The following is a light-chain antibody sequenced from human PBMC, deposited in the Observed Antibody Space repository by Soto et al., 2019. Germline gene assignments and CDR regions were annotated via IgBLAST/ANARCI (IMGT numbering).Light chain of an antibody. Sequence: EIVMTQSPATLSVSPGERATLSCRASQSVSSNLAWYQQKPGQAPRLPIYGASTRPTGIPARFSGSGSGTEFTLTISSLQSEDFAVYYCQHYNNWPRTFGQGTKVEIK. CDR2: GAS. J-gene: IGKJ1*01. CDR3: QHYNNWPRT. CDR1: QSVSSN. V-gene: IGKV3-15*01.